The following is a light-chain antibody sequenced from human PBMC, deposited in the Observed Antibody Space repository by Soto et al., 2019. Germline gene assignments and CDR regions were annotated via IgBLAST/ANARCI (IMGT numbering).Light chain of an antibody. CDR2: GTS. CDR3: QHDGSTPPDT. Sequence: EIVVTQSPGTLSLSLGERATLSCRASQSVSTSSLAWYQQKPGQAPRLLIFGTSDRASGIPDRFSGSGSGTDFSLTISRLEPEDLAVYYCQHDGSTPPDTFGQGTKVEIK. CDR1: QSVSTSS. J-gene: IGKJ2*01. V-gene: IGKV3-20*01.